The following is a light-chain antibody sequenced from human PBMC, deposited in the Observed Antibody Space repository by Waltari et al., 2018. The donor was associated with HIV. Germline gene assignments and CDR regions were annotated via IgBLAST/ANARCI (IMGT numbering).Light chain of an antibody. CDR1: SLKNYY. V-gene: IGLV3-19*01. Sequence: SSELTQDPAVSVALGQTVSITCQGDSLKNYYANWYHQKPGQAPVLVIYAKINRPPGIPDRFSGSGSGNTASLTITGAQAEDEGDYYCHSRDSSGNHLFGGGTKVTVL. CDR2: AKI. J-gene: IGLJ2*01. CDR3: HSRDSSGNHL.